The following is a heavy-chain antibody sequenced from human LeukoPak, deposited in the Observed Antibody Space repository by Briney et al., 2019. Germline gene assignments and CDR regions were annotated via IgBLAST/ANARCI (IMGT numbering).Heavy chain of an antibody. D-gene: IGHD6-6*01. J-gene: IGHJ4*02. CDR3: AKLGIAARNFDY. V-gene: IGHV3-30-3*02. CDR1: GFTFSSYA. CDR2: ISYDGSNK. Sequence: PGGSLRLSCAASGFTFSSYAMHWVRQAPGKGLEWVAVISYDGSNKYYADSVKGRFTISRDNSKNTLYLQMNSLRAEDTAVYYCAKLGIAARNFDYWGQGTLVTVSS.